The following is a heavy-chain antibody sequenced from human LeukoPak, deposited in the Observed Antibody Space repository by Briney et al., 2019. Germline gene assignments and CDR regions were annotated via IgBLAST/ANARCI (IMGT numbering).Heavy chain of an antibody. Sequence: GGSLRLSCAASGFTVSSNYMGWVRQAPGKGLEWVSVLFSGGNTYYADSVKGRFTISRDNSKNTLYLQMNSVRAEDTAVYYCARGAYGGASTFDYWGQGTLVTVSS. J-gene: IGHJ4*02. CDR1: GFTVSSNY. D-gene: IGHD1-26*01. CDR3: ARGAYGGASTFDY. CDR2: LFSGGNT. V-gene: IGHV3-53*01.